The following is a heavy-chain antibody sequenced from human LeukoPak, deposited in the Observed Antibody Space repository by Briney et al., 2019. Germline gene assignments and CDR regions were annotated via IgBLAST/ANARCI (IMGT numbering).Heavy chain of an antibody. D-gene: IGHD3-10*01. Sequence: ASVKVSCKVSGYTLTELSMHWVRQAPGKGLEWMGGFDPEDGETIYAQKLQGRVTMTTDTSTSTAYMELRSLRSDDTAVYYCARRGGFGELLKYGMDVWGQGTTVTVSS. V-gene: IGHV1-24*01. CDR2: FDPEDGET. CDR3: ARRGGFGELLKYGMDV. J-gene: IGHJ6*02. CDR1: GYTLTELS.